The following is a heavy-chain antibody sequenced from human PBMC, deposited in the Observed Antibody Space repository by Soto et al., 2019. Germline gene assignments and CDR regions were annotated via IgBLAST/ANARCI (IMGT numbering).Heavy chain of an antibody. Sequence: QVQLQESGPGLVKPSGTLSLTCAVSGGSISSSNWWSWVRQPPGKGLEWIGEIYHSGSTNYNPSLKSRVTISVDKSKNQFSLKLSSVTAADTAVYYCARDSYDYVWGSYRLFDYWGQGTLVTVSS. CDR3: ARDSYDYVWGSYRLFDY. V-gene: IGHV4-4*02. D-gene: IGHD3-16*02. CDR1: GGSISSSNW. CDR2: IYHSGST. J-gene: IGHJ4*02.